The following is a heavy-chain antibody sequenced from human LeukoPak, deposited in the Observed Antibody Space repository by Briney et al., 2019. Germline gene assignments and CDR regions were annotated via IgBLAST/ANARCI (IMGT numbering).Heavy chain of an antibody. CDR1: GFTFSSYE. CDR2: ISSSGSTI. D-gene: IGHD2-21*02. Sequence: GGSLRLSCAASGFTFSSYEMNWVRQAPGKGLEWVSYISSSGSTIYYADSVKSRFTISRDNAKNSLYLQMNSLRAEDTAVYYCARRLAYCGGDCYSFIDYWGQGTLVTVSS. V-gene: IGHV3-48*03. J-gene: IGHJ4*02. CDR3: ARRLAYCGGDCYSFIDY.